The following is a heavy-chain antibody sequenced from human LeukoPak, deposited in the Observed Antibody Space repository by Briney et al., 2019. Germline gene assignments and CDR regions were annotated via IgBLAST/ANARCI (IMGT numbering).Heavy chain of an antibody. CDR2: ISSGSIDM. CDR1: GFTFSRYT. V-gene: IGHV3-21*01. J-gene: IGHJ6*03. D-gene: IGHD5-12*01. CDR3: ARDRRGGYENYYYYYMDV. Sequence: SGGSLRLSCAGSGFTFSRYTMNWVRQAPGKGLEWVSSISSGSIDMYCADSVKGRFTISRDNAKNSVYLQMNSLRAEDTAVYYCARDRRGGYENYYYYYMDVWGKGTTVTVSS.